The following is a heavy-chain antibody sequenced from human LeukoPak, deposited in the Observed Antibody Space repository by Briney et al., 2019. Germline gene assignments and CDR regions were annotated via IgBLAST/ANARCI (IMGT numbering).Heavy chain of an antibody. V-gene: IGHV3-30*02. J-gene: IGHJ3*02. CDR3: AVPYYYDSSGYHDAFDI. CDR2: IVEDGSDK. Sequence: GGSLRLSCAAAGFTLSSYGMHWVREAAGKGVEGVGFIVEDGSDKYYADSVKGRFTISRDNSKNTLYLQMNSLRAEDTAVYYCAVPYYYDSSGYHDAFDIWGQGTMVTVSS. D-gene: IGHD3-22*01. CDR1: GFTLSSYG.